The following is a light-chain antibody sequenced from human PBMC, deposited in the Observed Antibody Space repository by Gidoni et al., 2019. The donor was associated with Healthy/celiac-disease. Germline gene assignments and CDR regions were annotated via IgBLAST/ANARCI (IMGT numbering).Light chain of an antibody. V-gene: IGKV2-28*01. J-gene: IGKJ4*01. CDR3: MRALQTPA. Sequence: DMVMTQSSLSLPVTPGEPASISCRSSQSLLHSNGYNYLDWYLQKPGQSPQLLIYLGSNRASGVPDRFSGSGSGTDFTLKISRVEAEDVGVYYCMRALQTPAFGGGTKVEIK. CDR2: LGS. CDR1: QSLLHSNGYNY.